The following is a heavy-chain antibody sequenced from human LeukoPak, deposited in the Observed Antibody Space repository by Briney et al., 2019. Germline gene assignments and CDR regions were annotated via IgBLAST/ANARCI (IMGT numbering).Heavy chain of an antibody. CDR1: GGSISSYY. D-gene: IGHD4-17*01. J-gene: IGHJ4*02. V-gene: IGHV4-59*01. CDR2: IYYSGST. CDR3: ASYSGYGEIPDY. Sequence: SETLSLTCTVSGGSISSYYWSWIRQPPGKGLEWIGYIYYSGSTNYNPSLKSRVTISVDTSKNQFSLKLSSVTAADTAVYYCASYSGYGEIPDYWGQGTLVTVSS.